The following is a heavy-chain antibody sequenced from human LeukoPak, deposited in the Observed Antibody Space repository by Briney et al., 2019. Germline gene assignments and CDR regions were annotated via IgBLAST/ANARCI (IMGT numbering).Heavy chain of an antibody. V-gene: IGHV4-39*01. J-gene: IGHJ4*02. CDR3: ARANAAAGLYFDY. D-gene: IGHD6-13*01. CDR2: IYSSGST. Sequence: SETLSLTCTVSGGSISSSYYYWGWIRQPPGKGLEWIGSIYSSGSTYYNPSLKSRVTISVDTSKNQFSLKLTSVTAADTAVYYCARANAAAGLYFDYWGQGTLVTVSS. CDR1: GGSISSSYYY.